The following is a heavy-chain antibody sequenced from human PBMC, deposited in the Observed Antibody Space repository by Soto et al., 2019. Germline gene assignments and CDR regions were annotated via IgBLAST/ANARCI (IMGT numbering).Heavy chain of an antibody. CDR2: ISGSGGST. CDR1: GFTFSSYA. Sequence: GGSLRLSCAASGFTFSSYAMSWVRQAPGKGLEWVSAISGSGGSTYYADSVKGRFTISRDNSKNTLYLQMNSLCAEDTAVYYCAKNIKLGYYYYYYMDVWGKGTTVTVSS. D-gene: IGHD6-13*01. V-gene: IGHV3-23*01. CDR3: AKNIKLGYYYYYYMDV. J-gene: IGHJ6*03.